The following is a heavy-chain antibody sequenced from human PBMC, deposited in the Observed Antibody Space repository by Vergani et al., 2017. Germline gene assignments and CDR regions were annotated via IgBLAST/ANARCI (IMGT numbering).Heavy chain of an antibody. Sequence: EVQLLESGGGLVQPGGSLRLSCAASGFTFSSYAMSWVRQAPGKGLEWVSVIYSGGSSTYYADSVKGRFTISRDNSKNTLYLQMNSLRAEDTAVYYCAKGQLVRYFDWLYYDYWGQGTLVTVSS. V-gene: IGHV3-23*03. CDR2: IYSGGSST. CDR1: GFTFSSYA. J-gene: IGHJ4*02. CDR3: AKGQLVRYFDWLYYDY. D-gene: IGHD3-9*01.